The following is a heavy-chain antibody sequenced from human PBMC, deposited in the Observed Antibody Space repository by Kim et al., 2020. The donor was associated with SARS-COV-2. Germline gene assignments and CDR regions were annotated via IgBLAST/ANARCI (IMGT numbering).Heavy chain of an antibody. D-gene: IGHD4-17*01. CDR2: INAGNGNT. V-gene: IGHV1-3*01. CDR1: GYTFTSYA. Sequence: ASVKVSCKASGYTFTSYAMHWVRQAPGQRLEWMGWINAGNGNTKYSQKFQGRVTITRDTSASTAYMELSSLRSEDTAVYYCASLASTVTTYHQRSYYYYGMDVWGQGTTVTVSS. CDR3: ASLASTVTTYHQRSYYYYGMDV. J-gene: IGHJ6*02.